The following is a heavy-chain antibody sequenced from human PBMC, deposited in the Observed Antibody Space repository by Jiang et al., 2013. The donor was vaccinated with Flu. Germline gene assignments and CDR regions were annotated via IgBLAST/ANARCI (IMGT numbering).Heavy chain of an antibody. D-gene: IGHD4-11*01. CDR1: GGSFSGYY. CDR3: AREWERDYSNYEGFSGLIDY. CDR2: INHSGST. V-gene: IGHV4-34*01. Sequence: LLKPSETLSLTCAVYGGSFSGYYWSWIRQPPGKGLEWIGEINHSGSTNYNPSLKSRVTISVDTSKNQFSLKLSSVTTADTAVYYCAREWERDYSNYEGFSGLIDYWGQGTLVTVSS. J-gene: IGHJ4*02.